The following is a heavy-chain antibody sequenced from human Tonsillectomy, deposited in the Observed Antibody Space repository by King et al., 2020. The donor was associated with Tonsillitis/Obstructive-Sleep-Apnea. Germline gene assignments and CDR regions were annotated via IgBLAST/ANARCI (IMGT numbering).Heavy chain of an antibody. CDR2: INHSGST. CDR1: GGSFSGYY. J-gene: IGHJ6*03. CDR3: GTNAGDYYYYMDV. D-gene: IGHD2-2*01. V-gene: IGHV4-34*01. Sequence: VQLQQWGAGLLKPSETLSLTCGVYGGSFSGYYWSWIRQPPGKGLEWIGEINHSGSTDYNSSLKSRVTISRDTSKNQFSLSLTSVTAADTAVYYCGTNAGDYYYYMDVWGKGTTVTVSS.